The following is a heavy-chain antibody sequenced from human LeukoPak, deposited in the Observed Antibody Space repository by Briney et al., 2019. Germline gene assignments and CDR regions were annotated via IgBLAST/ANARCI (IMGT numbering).Heavy chain of an antibody. D-gene: IGHD4-17*01. CDR1: GGTFIIYA. J-gene: IGHJ4*02. CDR3: ARDGYGDYVGGDY. Sequence: VASVKVSCKASGGTFIIYAISWVRQAPGQGLEWMGGIIPIFGTANYAQKFQGRVTITADESTSTAYMELSSLRSEDTAVYYCARDGYGDYVGGDYWGQGTLVTVSS. CDR2: IIPIFGTA. V-gene: IGHV1-69*01.